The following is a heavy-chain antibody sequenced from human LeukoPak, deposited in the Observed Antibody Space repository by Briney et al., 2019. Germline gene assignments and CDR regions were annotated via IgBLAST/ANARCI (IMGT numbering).Heavy chain of an antibody. J-gene: IGHJ3*02. V-gene: IGHV3-23*01. CDR1: GFTFSSYG. D-gene: IGHD6-19*01. Sequence: GGSLRLSCAASGFTFSSYGMSWVRQAPGKGLEWVSAISGSGGSTYYADSVKGRFTISRDNSKNTLYLQMNSLRAEDTAVYYCARDRGSGWYADAFDIWGQGTMVTVSS. CDR3: ARDRGSGWYADAFDI. CDR2: ISGSGGST.